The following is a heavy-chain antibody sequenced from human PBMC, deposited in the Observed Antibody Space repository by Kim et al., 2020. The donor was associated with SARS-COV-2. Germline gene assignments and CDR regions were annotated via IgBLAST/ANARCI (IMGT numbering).Heavy chain of an antibody. CDR3: ARGRGIAGLDY. CDR2: INHSGST. Sequence: SETLSLTCAVYGGSFSGYYWSWIRQPPGKGLEWIGEINHSGSTNYNPSLKSRVTISVDTSKNQFSLKLSSVTAADTAVYYCARGRGIAGLDYWGQGTLVTVSS. D-gene: IGHD6-13*01. V-gene: IGHV4-34*01. CDR1: GGSFSGYY. J-gene: IGHJ4*02.